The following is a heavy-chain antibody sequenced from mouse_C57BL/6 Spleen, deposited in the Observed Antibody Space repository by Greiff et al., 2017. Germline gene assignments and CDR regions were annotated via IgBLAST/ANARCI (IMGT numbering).Heavy chain of an antibody. CDR3: ARSGNDYDLYAMDD. D-gene: IGHD2-4*01. V-gene: IGHV1-52*01. J-gene: IGHJ4*01. CDR1: GYTFTSYW. Sequence: VQLQESGAELVRPGSSVKLSCKASGYTFTSYWMHWVKQRPIQGLEWIGNIDPSDSETHYNQKFKDKATLTVDKSSSTAYMQLSSLTSEDSAVYYCARSGNDYDLYAMDDWGQGTSVTVSS. CDR2: IDPSDSET.